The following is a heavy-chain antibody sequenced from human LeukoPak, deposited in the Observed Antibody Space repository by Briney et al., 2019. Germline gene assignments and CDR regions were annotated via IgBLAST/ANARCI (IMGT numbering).Heavy chain of an antibody. Sequence: GGSLRLSCAASGFTFSSYGMHWVRQAPGKGLEWVAVISYDGSNKYYADSVKGRFTISRDNSMNTLYLQMNSLRAEDTAVYYCAKAGSSWDFDYWGQGTLVTVSS. CDR1: GFTFSSYG. V-gene: IGHV3-30*18. J-gene: IGHJ4*02. CDR3: AKAGSSWDFDY. D-gene: IGHD6-13*01. CDR2: ISYDGSNK.